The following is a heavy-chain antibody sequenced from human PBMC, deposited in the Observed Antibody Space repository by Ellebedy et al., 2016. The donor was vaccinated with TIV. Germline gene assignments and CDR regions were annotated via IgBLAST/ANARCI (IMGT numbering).Heavy chain of an antibody. Sequence: GESLKISCKGSGYSFTSYWISWVRQLPGKGLEWMGRIDPSDSYTNSSPSFQGQVTISADKSISTAYLQWSSLKASDTAMYYCARYFPAHYYYGMDVWGQGTTVTVSS. CDR3: ARYFPAHYYYGMDV. CDR1: GYSFTSYW. J-gene: IGHJ6*02. D-gene: IGHD3-9*01. CDR2: IDPSDSYT. V-gene: IGHV5-10-1*04.